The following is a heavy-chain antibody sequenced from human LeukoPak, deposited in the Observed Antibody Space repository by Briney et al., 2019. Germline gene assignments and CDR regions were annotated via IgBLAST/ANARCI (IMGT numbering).Heavy chain of an antibody. V-gene: IGHV3-30*02. CDR1: GFTFSSYG. CDR3: AKDAMTTVTTGLYWYFDL. J-gene: IGHJ2*01. D-gene: IGHD4-17*01. CDR2: LRYDGSNK. Sequence: PGGSLRLSCAASGFTFSSYGMHWVRQAPGKGLEWVAFLRYDGSNKYYADSVKGRFTISRDNSKNTLYLQMNSLRAEDTAVYYCAKDAMTTVTTGLYWYFDLWGRGTLVTVSS.